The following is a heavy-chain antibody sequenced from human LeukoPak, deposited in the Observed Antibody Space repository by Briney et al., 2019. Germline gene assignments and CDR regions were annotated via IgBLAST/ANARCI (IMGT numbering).Heavy chain of an antibody. J-gene: IGHJ4*02. CDR3: VRRYMATSAEDFDY. D-gene: IGHD3-16*02. CDR1: GFDFSSQW. V-gene: IGHV3-7*01. Sequence: GGSLRLSCAASGFDFSSQWMSWVRQAPGKGLEWVAIVNQGATQKYYVDSVKGRFTISRDNAENSLYLQMNTLRAEDTAVYYCVRRYMATSAEDFDYWGQGTLVTVFS. CDR2: VNQGATQK.